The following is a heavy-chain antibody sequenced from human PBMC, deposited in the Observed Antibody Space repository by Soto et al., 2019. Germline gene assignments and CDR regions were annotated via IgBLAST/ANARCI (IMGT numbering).Heavy chain of an antibody. J-gene: IGHJ5*02. CDR3: ARDEGYYYDSSAERWFDP. V-gene: IGHV1-18*01. CDR2: ISAYNGNT. CDR1: GYTFTSYG. Sequence: ASVKVSCNASGYTFTSYGISWVRQAPGQGLEWMGWISAYNGNTNYAQKLQGRVTMTTDTSTSTAYMELRSLRSDDTAVYYCARDEGYYYDSSAERWFDPWGQGTLVTSPQ. D-gene: IGHD3-22*01.